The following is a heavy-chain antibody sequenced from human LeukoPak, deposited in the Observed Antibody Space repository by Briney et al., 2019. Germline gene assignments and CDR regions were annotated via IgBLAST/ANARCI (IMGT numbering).Heavy chain of an antibody. CDR1: GFTFSSYA. CDR2: ISGSGGST. D-gene: IGHD1-26*01. J-gene: IGHJ5*02. V-gene: IGHV3-23*01. CDR3: AKDRPLYIVGARNWFDP. Sequence: GGSLRLSCAASGFTFSSYAMSWVRQAPGKGLEWVSAISGSGGSTYYADSVKGRFTISRDNSKNTLYLQMNSLRAEDTAVYYCAKDRPLYIVGARNWFDPWGQGTLVTVSS.